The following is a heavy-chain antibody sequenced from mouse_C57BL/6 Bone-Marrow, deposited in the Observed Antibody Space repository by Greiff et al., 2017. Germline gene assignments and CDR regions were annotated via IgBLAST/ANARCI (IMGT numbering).Heavy chain of an antibody. D-gene: IGHD2-5*01. Sequence: QVQLQQSGPGLVQPSQSLSITCTVPGFSLTSYGVHWVRQSPGKGLEWLGVIWSGGSTDYNAAFISRLSLSKDNSKSQVFFKMNSLQAADTAIYYGASAYYSNYAWFADWGQGTLVTVSA. CDR2: IWSGGST. V-gene: IGHV2-2*01. J-gene: IGHJ3*01. CDR1: GFSLTSYG. CDR3: ASAYYSNYAWFAD.